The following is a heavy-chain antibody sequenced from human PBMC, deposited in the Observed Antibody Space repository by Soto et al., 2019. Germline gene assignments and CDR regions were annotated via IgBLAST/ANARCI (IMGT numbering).Heavy chain of an antibody. CDR1: GYSFSDYW. J-gene: IGHJ5*01. D-gene: IGHD3-16*01. CDR2: IHPGDSDI. V-gene: IGHV5-51*01. CDR3: ARRSSTTFRGSPYDS. Sequence: EVQLVQSGPEVKKPGESLQISCKGSGYSFSDYWIDWVRQMPGKGLEWMGIIHPGDSDIRYSPSFQGQVTISADRSISTAYLHWTSLKASDSAMYYCARRSSTTFRGSPYDSWGPGTLVTVSS.